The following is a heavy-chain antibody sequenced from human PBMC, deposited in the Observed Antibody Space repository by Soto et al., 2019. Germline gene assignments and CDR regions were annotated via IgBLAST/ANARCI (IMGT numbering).Heavy chain of an antibody. CDR1: GGTFSTFG. Sequence: EQLVQSGAEVKKTGSSVKVSCKTSGGTFSTFGISWVRQAPGQGLEWMGGIIPFFGTAEYSQKFEDRITITADESTNTVYMDLRSLTSEDTAIYYCARTAPMDAGDKYYYDFWGQEALVTVSS. D-gene: IGHD3-16*01. V-gene: IGHV1-69*01. J-gene: IGHJ4*02. CDR2: IIPFFGTA. CDR3: ARTAPMDAGDKYYYDF.